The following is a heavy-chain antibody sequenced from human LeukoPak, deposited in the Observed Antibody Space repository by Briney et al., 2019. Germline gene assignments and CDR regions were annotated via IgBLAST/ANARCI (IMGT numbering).Heavy chain of an antibody. Sequence: SETLSLTCTVSGGSISSYYWSWIRQPPGKGLEWIGYIYYSGSTNYNPSLKSRVTISVDTSKNQFSLKLSSVTAADTAVYYCARVRAMIKAFDIWGQGTMVTVSS. V-gene: IGHV4-59*01. CDR3: ARVRAMIKAFDI. J-gene: IGHJ3*02. CDR2: IYYSGST. CDR1: GGSISSYY. D-gene: IGHD3-16*01.